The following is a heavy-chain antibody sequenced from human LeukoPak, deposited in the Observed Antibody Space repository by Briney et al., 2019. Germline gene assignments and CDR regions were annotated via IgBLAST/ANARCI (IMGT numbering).Heavy chain of an antibody. CDR2: IITILGIG. Sequence: SVKLSCKASGVALSSYTISWVPQSPGPGLESMGRIITILGIGNHAQKYHGRVTITADKSTGTAYMELSSLISEDTAVYYCARDRVSGYYIHSESGFDYWGQGTLVTVSS. D-gene: IGHD3-3*01. CDR1: GVALSSYT. V-gene: IGHV1-69*04. CDR3: ARDRVSGYYIHSESGFDY. J-gene: IGHJ4*02.